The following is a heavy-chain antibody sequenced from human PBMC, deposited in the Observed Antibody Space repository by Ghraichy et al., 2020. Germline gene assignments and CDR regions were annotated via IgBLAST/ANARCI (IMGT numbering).Heavy chain of an antibody. CDR2: IIPIFGTA. CDR3: ARETIAVDGEPHHYFDY. Sequence: SVKVSCKASGGTFSSYAISWVRQAPGQGLEWMGGIIPIFGTANYAQKFQGRVTITADESTSTAYMELSSLRSEDTAVYYCARETIAVDGEPHHYFDYWGQGTLVTVSS. J-gene: IGHJ4*02. D-gene: IGHD6-19*01. V-gene: IGHV1-69*13. CDR1: GGTFSSYA.